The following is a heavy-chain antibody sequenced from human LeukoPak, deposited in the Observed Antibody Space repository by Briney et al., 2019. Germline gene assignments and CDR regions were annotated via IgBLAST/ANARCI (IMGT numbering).Heavy chain of an antibody. Sequence: SETLSLTCTVSGDSISSGDYYWSWIRQPAGKGLEWIGRISSSGSTNYNPSLKSRVTISVDTSKNQFSLKLSSVTAADTAVYYCARDPSRYCSSTSCYDYFDYWGQGTLVTVSS. CDR2: ISSSGST. CDR3: ARDPSRYCSSTSCYDYFDY. CDR1: GDSISSGDYY. V-gene: IGHV4-61*02. D-gene: IGHD2-2*01. J-gene: IGHJ4*02.